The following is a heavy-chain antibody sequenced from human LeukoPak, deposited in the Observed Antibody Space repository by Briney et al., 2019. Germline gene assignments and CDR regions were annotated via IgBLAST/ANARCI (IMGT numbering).Heavy chain of an antibody. D-gene: IGHD4-17*01. V-gene: IGHV4-34*01. CDR3: ARGHDGGQQYMITVTKGNWFDP. Sequence: SSETLSLTCAVYGGSFSGYYWSWIRQPPGQGLEWIGVINHSGSTNDNPSLKSRVTISVDTSKNQFSLKLSSVTAADTAVYYCARGHDGGQQYMITVTKGNWFDPWGQGTLVTVSS. CDR2: INHSGST. J-gene: IGHJ5*02. CDR1: GGSFSGYY.